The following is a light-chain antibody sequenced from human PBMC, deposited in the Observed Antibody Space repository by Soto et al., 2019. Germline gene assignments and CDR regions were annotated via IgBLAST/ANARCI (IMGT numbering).Light chain of an antibody. V-gene: IGLV3-21*04. CDR2: YNS. CDR1: NIGSKS. CDR3: QVWDSSSVI. J-gene: IGLJ2*01. Sequence: SYELIQPPSVSVAPGKTASITCGGNNIGSKSVHWYQQKPGQAPILVIHYNSDRPSGIPERFSGSNSGNTVTLTITRVEGGDEADFYCQVWDSSSVIFGGGTKVTVL.